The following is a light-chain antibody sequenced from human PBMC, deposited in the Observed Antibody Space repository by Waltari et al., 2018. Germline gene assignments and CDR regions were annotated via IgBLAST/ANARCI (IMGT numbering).Light chain of an antibody. Sequence: YVLTQPPSVSVAPGKTATLTCGGGNIASKRRSWYQQKPGQAPVLVLFYDTDRPSGIPDRFSGSNSGNTATLTISWVEAGDEADYHCQVWDDTTNSGVFGGGTRLTVL. CDR3: QVWDDTTNSGV. V-gene: IGLV3-21*04. CDR2: YDT. CDR1: NIASKR. J-gene: IGLJ3*02.